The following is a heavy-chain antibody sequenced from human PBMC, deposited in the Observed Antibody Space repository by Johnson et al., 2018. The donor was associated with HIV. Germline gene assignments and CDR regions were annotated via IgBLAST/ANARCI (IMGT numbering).Heavy chain of an antibody. D-gene: IGHD3-22*01. V-gene: IGHV3-30*04. CDR1: GFTFSSYA. CDR2: ISYDGSNK. Sequence: QVQLVESGGDVVQPGRSLRLSCAASGFTFSSYAMHWVRQAPGKGLEWVAVISYDGSNKYYADSVKGRFTISRDNSKNTLYLQMNSLRAEDTAVYYCARDRYYDSSGSHAFDIWGQGTMVTVSS. J-gene: IGHJ3*02. CDR3: ARDRYYDSSGSHAFDI.